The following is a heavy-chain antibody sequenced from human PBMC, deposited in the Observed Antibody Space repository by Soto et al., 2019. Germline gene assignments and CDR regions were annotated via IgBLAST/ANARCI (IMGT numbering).Heavy chain of an antibody. V-gene: IGHV4-34*01. D-gene: IGHD3-22*01. J-gene: IGHJ4*02. CDR2: INHSGST. Sequence: SETLSLTCAVYGGSFSGYYWSWIRQPPGKGLEWIGEINHSGSTYYNPSLGSRITISVDTSKNQFSLKLRSVTAADTAVFYCAGLYPYESSGYHLNYWGQGALVTVSS. CDR3: AGLYPYESSGYHLNY. CDR1: GGSFSGYY.